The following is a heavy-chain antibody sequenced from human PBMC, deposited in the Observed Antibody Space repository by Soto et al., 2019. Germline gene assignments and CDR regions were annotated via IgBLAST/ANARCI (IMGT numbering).Heavy chain of an antibody. D-gene: IGHD3-3*01. CDR3: AHRVLRTVFGLVTTTAIYFDF. CDR1: GFSLTTSGVG. J-gene: IGHJ4*02. CDR2: IYWDDDK. V-gene: IGHV2-5*02. Sequence: QITLNESGPTQVKPRQTLTLTCTFSGFSLTTSGVGVGWIRQSPGKAPEWRALIYWDDDKRYSPSLKSRPTITKDTSKNPVVLTMADLDPADTATYYCAHRVLRTVFGLVTTTAIYFDFWGQGTPVAVSS.